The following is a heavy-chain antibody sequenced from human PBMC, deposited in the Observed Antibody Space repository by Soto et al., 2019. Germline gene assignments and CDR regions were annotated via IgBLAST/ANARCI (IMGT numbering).Heavy chain of an antibody. J-gene: IGHJ6*02. Sequence: GGSLRLSCAASGFSYSSFPMSWVRQGPGKGLGWVASISGSGGTTYHVDSVKGRFTISRDNFKNTLSLQMKNLRAADTAVYYCTKMSHGDPDNYYYPMDFWGQGTTVTVSS. CDR3: TKMSHGDPDNYYYPMDF. CDR1: GFSYSSFP. V-gene: IGHV3-23*01. CDR2: ISGSGGTT. D-gene: IGHD3-16*01.